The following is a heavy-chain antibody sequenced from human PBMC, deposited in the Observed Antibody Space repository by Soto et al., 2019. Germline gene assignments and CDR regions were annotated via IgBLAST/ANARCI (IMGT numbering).Heavy chain of an antibody. J-gene: IGHJ4*02. D-gene: IGHD5-18*01. CDR3: ARDHSLGGYSYGKFDC. Sequence: SVKVSCKASGGTFSSYAISWVRQAPVQGLEWMGGIIPIFGTANYAQKFQGRVTITADESTSTAYMELSSLRSEDTAVYYCARDHSLGGYSYGKFDCWGQGTLVTVSS. CDR1: GGTFSSYA. CDR2: IIPIFGTA. V-gene: IGHV1-69*13.